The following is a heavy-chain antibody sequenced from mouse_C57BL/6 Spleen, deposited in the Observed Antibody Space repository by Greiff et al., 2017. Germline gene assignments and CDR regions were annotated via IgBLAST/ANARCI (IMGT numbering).Heavy chain of an antibody. Sequence: QVHVKQPGAELVKPGASVKMSCKASGYTFTSYWITWVKQSPGQGLEWIGDIYPGSGSTNYNEKFKSKATLTVDTSSSTAYMQLSSLTSEDSAVYYCARGYMGGYDEAYWGQGTLVTVSA. V-gene: IGHV1-55*01. CDR2: IYPGSGST. CDR1: GYTFTSYW. D-gene: IGHD2-2*01. CDR3: ARGYMGGYDEAY. J-gene: IGHJ3*01.